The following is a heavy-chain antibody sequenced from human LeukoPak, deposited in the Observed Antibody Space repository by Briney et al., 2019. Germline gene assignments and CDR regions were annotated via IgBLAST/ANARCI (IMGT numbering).Heavy chain of an antibody. CDR3: ARGVLPGAIEWSLDY. Sequence: PGGSLRLSCEASGFTFNIFSMNWVRQAPGKGLEWLSYIGGNTGIIWYADSVKGRFTISRDNAKNSLYLQMNSLRAEDTAVYYCARGVLPGAIEWSLDYWGQGTLVTVSS. J-gene: IGHJ4*02. CDR1: GFTFNIFS. CDR2: IGGNTGII. D-gene: IGHD2-2*02. V-gene: IGHV3-48*01.